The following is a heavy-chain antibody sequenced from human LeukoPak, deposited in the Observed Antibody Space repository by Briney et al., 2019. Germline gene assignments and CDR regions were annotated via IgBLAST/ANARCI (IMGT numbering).Heavy chain of an antibody. D-gene: IGHD3-10*01. CDR3: ARTFGQKQYNWFDP. V-gene: IGHV4-39*07. J-gene: IGHJ5*02. CDR2: IYYSGST. Sequence: PSETLSLTCTVSGGSISSSSYYWGWIRQPPGKGLEWIGRIYYSGSTYYNPSLKSRVTISVDTSKNQFSLKLSSVTAADTAVYYCARTFGQKQYNWFDPWGQGTLVTVSS. CDR1: GGSISSSSYY.